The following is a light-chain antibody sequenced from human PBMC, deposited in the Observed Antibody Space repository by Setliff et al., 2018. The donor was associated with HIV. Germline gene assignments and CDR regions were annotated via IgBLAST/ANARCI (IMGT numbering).Light chain of an antibody. CDR1: NIGSKG. Sequence: SYELTQPPSVSGAPGKTARITCGGNNIGSKGVHWYQQKPGQAPVLVMYYDDDRPSGIPERFSGTNSGNTATLTISRVEAGDEADYYCQVWESSNSSYVFGTGTKVTVL. J-gene: IGLJ1*01. CDR3: QVWESSNSSYV. CDR2: YDD. V-gene: IGLV3-21*01.